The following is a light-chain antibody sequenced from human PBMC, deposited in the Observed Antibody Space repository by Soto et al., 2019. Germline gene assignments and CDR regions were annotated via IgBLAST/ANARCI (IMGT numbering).Light chain of an antibody. CDR1: QSVSTY. CDR2: DVS. Sequence: IVLTQSPATLSLSPGERATLSCRASQSVSTYLAWYQQKSGQAPRLLIYDVSKRATGIPPRFSGSGAGTDFTLSISSLEPEDSATYYCQQRRSSLTFGGATKVEIK. V-gene: IGKV3-11*01. J-gene: IGKJ4*02. CDR3: QQRRSSLT.